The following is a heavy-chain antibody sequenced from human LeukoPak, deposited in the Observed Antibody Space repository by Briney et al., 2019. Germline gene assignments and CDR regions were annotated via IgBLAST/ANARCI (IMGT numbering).Heavy chain of an antibody. Sequence: PGGPLSLSGEPPGSPSRSYWINWARQPPGKGLVWVSRINTDGSSTSYADSVKGRFTISRDNAKNTLYLQMNSLRAEDTAVYYCARVTGGGYWGQGTLVTVSS. J-gene: IGHJ4*02. CDR3: ARVTGGGY. V-gene: IGHV3-74*01. CDR1: GSPSRSYW. CDR2: INTDGSST. D-gene: IGHD2-8*02.